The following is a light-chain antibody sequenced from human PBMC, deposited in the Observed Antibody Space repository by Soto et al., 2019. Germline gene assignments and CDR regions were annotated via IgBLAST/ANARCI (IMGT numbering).Light chain of an antibody. CDR2: AAS. CDR1: QSIRSSY. CDR3: HCQDFGNSAVYS. Sequence: IVLTQSPGTLSLSPGESATLSCRASQSIRSSYVAWYQQKPGQAPRLLIYAASARATGLPDRFSGSGSGTDFTLTISRLGLEDVAMYYCHCQDFGNSAVYSFGQGTKLEI. V-gene: IGKV3-20*01. J-gene: IGKJ2*01.